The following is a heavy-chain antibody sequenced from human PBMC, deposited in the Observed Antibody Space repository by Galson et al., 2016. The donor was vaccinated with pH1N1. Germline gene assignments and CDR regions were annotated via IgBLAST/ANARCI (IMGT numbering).Heavy chain of an antibody. V-gene: IGHV2-5*02. D-gene: IGHD3-22*01. J-gene: IGHJ4*02. CDR3: VRTIHRLGYGPDY. CDR1: GFSLTTTGVG. Sequence: PALVKPTQTLTLTCTFSGFSLTTTGVGVGWIRQPPGEALEWLALIYWDDDKRYRQSLKNSLTLTKDNSRNEVVLTMTDMNPVDTAKYYCVRTIHRLGYGPDYWGQGILVTVSS. CDR2: IYWDDDK.